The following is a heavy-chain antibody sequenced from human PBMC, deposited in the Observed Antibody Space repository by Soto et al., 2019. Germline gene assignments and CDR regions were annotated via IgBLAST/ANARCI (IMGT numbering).Heavy chain of an antibody. V-gene: IGHV3-7*01. CDR3: TTSPHRDSDRVFV. Sequence: EVQLVESGGGLVQPGGSLRLSCAASGFAFSTSWMSWVRRTPGKGLEWVANIKQDGTEKYYVDSVRGRLTVSRDNAKSSLYLQMTSLRVEDTALYYCTTSPHRDSDRVFVWRQGTAVTVS. D-gene: IGHD3-16*02. J-gene: IGHJ6*02. CDR2: IKQDGTEK. CDR1: GFAFSTSW.